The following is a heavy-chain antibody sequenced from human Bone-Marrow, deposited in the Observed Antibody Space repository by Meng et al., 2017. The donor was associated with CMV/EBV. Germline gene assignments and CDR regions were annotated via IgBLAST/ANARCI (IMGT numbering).Heavy chain of an antibody. CDR3: ARASSIAARPGWFDP. CDR1: EFTFSSYG. V-gene: IGHV3-7*01. J-gene: IGHJ5*02. D-gene: IGHD6-6*01. CDR2: IKQDGSEK. Sequence: GGSLRLSCAASEFTFSSYGMHWVRQAPGKGLEWVANIKQDGSEKYYVDSVKGRFTISRDNSKNTLYLQMNSLRAEDTAAYYCARASSIAARPGWFDPRGQGTLVTVSS.